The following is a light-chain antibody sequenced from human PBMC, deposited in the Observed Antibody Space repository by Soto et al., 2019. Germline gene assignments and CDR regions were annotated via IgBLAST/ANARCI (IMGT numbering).Light chain of an antibody. CDR2: GNI. J-gene: IGLJ1*01. Sequence: QSVLTHPPSVSGAPGQRVTISCTGSTSNIGAGYDVHWYQQRPGTAPKLLIFGNINQPSAVPDRFSGSKPGTSASLAITWLQAEDEGDYYRQSYDSTLSARYVLGTGTKVTVL. CDR3: QSYDSTLSARYV. V-gene: IGLV1-40*01. CDR1: TSNIGAGYD.